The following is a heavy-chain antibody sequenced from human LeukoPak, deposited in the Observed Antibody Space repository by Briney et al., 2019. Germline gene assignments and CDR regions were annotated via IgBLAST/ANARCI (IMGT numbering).Heavy chain of an antibody. CDR2: IWYDGSNK. CDR1: GFTFSSYG. Sequence: GRSLRLSCAASGFTFSSYGMHWVRQAPGKGLEWVAVIWYDGSNKYYADSVKGRFTISRDNAKNSLFLQMNSLRVEDAAVYYCARGANGAFDIWGQGTMVAVSS. D-gene: IGHD4/OR15-4a*01. CDR3: ARGANGAFDI. J-gene: IGHJ3*02. V-gene: IGHV3-33*01.